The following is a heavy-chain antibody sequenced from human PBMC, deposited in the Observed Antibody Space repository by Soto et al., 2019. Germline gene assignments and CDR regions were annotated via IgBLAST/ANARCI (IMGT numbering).Heavy chain of an antibody. D-gene: IGHD5-18*01. Sequence: QVQLVESGGGVVQPGRSLRLSCAASGFTFSSYGMHWVRQAPGKGLEWVAVISYDGSNKYYADSVKGRFTVSRDNSKLTLYLQMNSLRAEDTAVYYCAQGSTAMTYFDYWGQGTLVTVSS. CDR1: GFTFSSYG. CDR3: AQGSTAMTYFDY. V-gene: IGHV3-30*18. CDR2: ISYDGSNK. J-gene: IGHJ4*02.